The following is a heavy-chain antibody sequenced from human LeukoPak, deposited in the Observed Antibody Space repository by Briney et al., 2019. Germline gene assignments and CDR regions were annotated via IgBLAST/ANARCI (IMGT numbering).Heavy chain of an antibody. CDR2: IYYSGST. Sequence: PSETLSLTCTVSGGSISSSSYYWGWIRQPPGKGLEWIGSIYYSGSTYYNPSLKSRVTISVDTSKNQFSLKLNSVTAADTAVYYCAPVGINLDVWGKGTTVIVSS. CDR3: APVGINLDV. J-gene: IGHJ6*04. V-gene: IGHV4-39*01. CDR1: GGSISSSSYY. D-gene: IGHD1-1*01.